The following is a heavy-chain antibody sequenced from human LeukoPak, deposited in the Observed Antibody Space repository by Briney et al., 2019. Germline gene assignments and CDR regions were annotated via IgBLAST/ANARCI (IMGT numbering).Heavy chain of an antibody. Sequence: SETLFLTCTVSGGSISSYYWSWIRQPAGKGLVWIGRIYTSGSTNFNPSLKSRVTMSVDTSKNKFSLKLSSVTAAETAVYYCARVVGVLWLDYMDVWGEGTTVTISS. D-gene: IGHD3-10*01. J-gene: IGHJ6*03. V-gene: IGHV4-4*07. CDR1: GGSISSYY. CDR3: ARVVGVLWLDYMDV. CDR2: IYTSGST.